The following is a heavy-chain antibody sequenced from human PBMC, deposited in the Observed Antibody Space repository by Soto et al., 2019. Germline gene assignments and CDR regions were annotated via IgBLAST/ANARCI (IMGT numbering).Heavy chain of an antibody. D-gene: IGHD5-18*01. CDR2: IYGGGGS. Sequence: GGSLRLSCAASGFSVNSHYMSWVRQTPGKGLEWLSIIYGGGGSYYAESVKGRFTISKDSSQNTLYPQMNTLRVEDTAVYFCARGFSYGYIDYWGQGTLVTVSS. J-gene: IGHJ4*02. CDR3: ARGFSYGYIDY. V-gene: IGHV3-53*01. CDR1: GFSVNSHY.